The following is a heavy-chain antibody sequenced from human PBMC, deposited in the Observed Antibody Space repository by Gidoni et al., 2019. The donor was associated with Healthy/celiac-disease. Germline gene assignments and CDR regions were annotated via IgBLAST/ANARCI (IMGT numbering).Heavy chain of an antibody. CDR1: GCSITSYY. CDR2: LYYSGST. Sequence: QVHLQESSSGLVKPSETLSLTCTVSGCSITSYYWSWIRQPPGKGLEWIGYLYYSGSTNYNPSLKSRVTISVDTSKNQFSLKLSSVTAADTAVYYCARDRIVGATTSAFDIWGQGTMVTVSS. CDR3: ARDRIVGATTSAFDI. D-gene: IGHD1-26*01. J-gene: IGHJ3*02. V-gene: IGHV4-59*01.